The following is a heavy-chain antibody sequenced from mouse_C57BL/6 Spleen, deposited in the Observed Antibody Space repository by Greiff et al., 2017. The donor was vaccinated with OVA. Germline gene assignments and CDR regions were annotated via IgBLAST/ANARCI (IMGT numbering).Heavy chain of an antibody. CDR1: GYTFTDYY. CDR3: ARSSSSYYSNYNYYAMDY. CDR2: INPNNGGT. V-gene: IGHV1-26*01. J-gene: IGHJ4*01. Sequence: VQLQQSGPELVKPGASVKISCKASGYTFTDYYMNWVKQSHGKSLEWIGDINPNNGGTSYNQKFKGKATLTVDKSSSTAYMELRSLTSEDSAVYYCARSSSSYYSNYNYYAMDYWGQGTSVTVSS. D-gene: IGHD2-5*01.